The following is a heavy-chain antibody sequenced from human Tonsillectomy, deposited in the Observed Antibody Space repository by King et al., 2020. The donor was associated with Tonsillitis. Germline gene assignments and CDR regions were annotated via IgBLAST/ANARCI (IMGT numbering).Heavy chain of an antibody. V-gene: IGHV4-59*01. CDR1: GGSISSYY. D-gene: IGHD3-16*02. CDR3: ARANYDYVWGSYRYSGLGWFDP. Sequence: VQLQESGPGLVKPSETLSLTCTVSGGSISSYYWSWIRQPPGKGLEWIGYISYSGSTNYNPSLESRVTISLDTSKKQFSLELSSVTAADTAVYYCARANYDYVWGSYRYSGLGWFDPWGQGTLVTVSS. J-gene: IGHJ5*02. CDR2: ISYSGST.